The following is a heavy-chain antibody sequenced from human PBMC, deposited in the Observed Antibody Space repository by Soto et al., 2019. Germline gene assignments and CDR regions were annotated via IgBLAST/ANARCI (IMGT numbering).Heavy chain of an antibody. CDR3: AKDALTYYDFWSGYSDDY. CDR1: GFTFSSYG. D-gene: IGHD3-3*01. V-gene: IGHV3-30*18. J-gene: IGHJ4*02. Sequence: QVQLVGSGGGVVQPGRSLRLSCAASGFTFSSYGMHWVRQAPGKGLEWVAVISYDGSNKYYADSVKGRFTISRDNSKNTLYLQMNSLRAEDTAVYYCAKDALTYYDFWSGYSDDYWGQGTLVTVSS. CDR2: ISYDGSNK.